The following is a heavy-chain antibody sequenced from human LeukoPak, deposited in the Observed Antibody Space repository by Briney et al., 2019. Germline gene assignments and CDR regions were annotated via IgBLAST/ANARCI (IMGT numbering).Heavy chain of an antibody. CDR1: GGSFSGYY. CDR3: ARGPTYGSGSYLAPNFGY. J-gene: IGHJ4*02. Sequence: SETLSLTCAVYGGSFSGYYWTWIRQTPEKGLEWIGEINHSGSTNYNPSLKSRVTISVDTSKNQFSLKLSSVTAADTAVYYCARGPTYGSGSYLAPNFGYWGQGTLVTVSS. D-gene: IGHD3-10*01. V-gene: IGHV4-34*01. CDR2: INHSGST.